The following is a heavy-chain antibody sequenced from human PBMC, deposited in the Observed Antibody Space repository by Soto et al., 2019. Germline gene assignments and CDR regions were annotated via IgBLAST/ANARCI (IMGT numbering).Heavy chain of an antibody. J-gene: IGHJ4*02. CDR3: AKGGCSGGSCYSFDN. D-gene: IGHD2-15*01. Sequence: QVQLVESGGGLVKPGGSLRLSCAASGFTFSDYYMSWIRQAPGKGLEWVSYISSSSSYTNYADSVKGRFTISRDNSKNTLYLRMNGLRAGDTAVYYCAKGGCSGGSCYSFDNWGQGTLVTVSS. V-gene: IGHV3-11*05. CDR2: ISSSSSYT. CDR1: GFTFSDYY.